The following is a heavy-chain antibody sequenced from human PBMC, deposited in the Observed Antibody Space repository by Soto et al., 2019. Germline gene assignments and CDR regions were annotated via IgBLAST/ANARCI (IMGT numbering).Heavy chain of an antibody. D-gene: IGHD3-10*01. CDR1: GFIFSSYW. J-gene: IGHJ3*01. V-gene: IGHV3-74*01. CDR3: ARGIRGHYGSDV. Sequence: EVQLVESGGDLVQPGGSLRLSCAASGFIFSSYWMHWVRQAPGKGLVWVSRVKSDGSTYYADSVKGRFTISRDNAKNTLYLQMNSLTVEDPAVYYCARGIRGHYGSDVWGQGTMVTVSS. CDR2: VKSDGST.